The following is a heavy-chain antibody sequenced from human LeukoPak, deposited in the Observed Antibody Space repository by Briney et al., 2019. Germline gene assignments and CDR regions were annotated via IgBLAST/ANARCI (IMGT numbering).Heavy chain of an antibody. J-gene: IGHJ6*02. D-gene: IGHD3-16*01. Sequence: PGGSLRLSCAASGFTFSDYWMSWVRQAPGKGLEWVANIKHDGSEKYYVDSVKGRFTISRDNADNSLFLQMNSLRAEDTAVYYCAKGVLSHYYYYGMDVWGQGTTVTVSS. CDR3: AKGVLSHYYYYGMDV. CDR1: GFTFSDYW. CDR2: IKHDGSEK. V-gene: IGHV3-7*01.